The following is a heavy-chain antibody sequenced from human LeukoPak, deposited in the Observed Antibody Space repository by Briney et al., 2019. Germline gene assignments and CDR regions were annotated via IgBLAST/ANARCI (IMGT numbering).Heavy chain of an antibody. V-gene: IGHV3-7*01. CDR1: GFSFSSYW. D-gene: IGHD1-26*01. J-gene: IGHJ4*02. Sequence: GGSLRLSCAASGFSFSSYWMSWVRQAPGKGLEWVANIKEDGSEKNYVDSVKGRFTISRDNAKNSLYLQMNSLRAEDTAVYYCARKDSGPRTFDYWGQGTLVTVSS. CDR2: IKEDGSEK. CDR3: ARKDSGPRTFDY.